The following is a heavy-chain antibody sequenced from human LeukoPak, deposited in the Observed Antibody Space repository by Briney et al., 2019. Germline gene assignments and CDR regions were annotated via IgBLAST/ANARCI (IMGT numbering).Heavy chain of an antibody. CDR2: INWNGGST. D-gene: IGHD3/OR15-3a*01. Sequence: GGSLRLSCAASGFTFDDYGLTWVRQAPGKGLEWVSGINWNGGSTGYADSVKGRFTISRDNAKNSLYLQMNSLRAEDTAFYYCARSSSLATYDFCSNWGQGTLVTVSS. CDR1: GFTFDDYG. J-gene: IGHJ4*02. V-gene: IGHV3-20*04. CDR3: ARSSSLATYDFCSN.